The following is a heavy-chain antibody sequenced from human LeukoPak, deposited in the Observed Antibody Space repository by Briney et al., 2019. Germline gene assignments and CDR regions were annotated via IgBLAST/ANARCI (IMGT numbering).Heavy chain of an antibody. Sequence: GGSLRLSCAASGFTFSSYAMTWVRQAPGKGLEWVSTITGSGGSTYHADSVRGRFTIPRENSKNTLYLQMNSLRAEDTAVYYCAKVLLGGDAFDIWGQGTMVTVSS. V-gene: IGHV3-23*01. CDR1: GFTFSSYA. CDR2: ITGSGGST. D-gene: IGHD2-15*01. J-gene: IGHJ3*02. CDR3: AKVLLGGDAFDI.